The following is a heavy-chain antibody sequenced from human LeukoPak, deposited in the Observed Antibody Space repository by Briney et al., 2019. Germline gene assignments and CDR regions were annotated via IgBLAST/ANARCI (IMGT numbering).Heavy chain of an antibody. CDR3: TRDLMDYDVSTGLHHYYMDV. CDR2: INGDGRNI. Sequence: GRPLRLSCTASGFNLSSYGVHWVRQDPRKGLVWVSRINGDGRNINYADSVRGRFTISRDNAKNTLYLQMNTLRVEDTAVYYCTRDLMDYDVSTGLHHYYMDVWGQGTTVTVSS. D-gene: IGHD3-9*01. CDR1: GFNLSSYG. V-gene: IGHV3-74*01. J-gene: IGHJ6*02.